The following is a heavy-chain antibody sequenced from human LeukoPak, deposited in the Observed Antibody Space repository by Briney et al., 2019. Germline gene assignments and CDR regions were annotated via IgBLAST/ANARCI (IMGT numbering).Heavy chain of an antibody. CDR3: AKDHYLSAGTTPPDFDY. V-gene: IGHV3-30*02. D-gene: IGHD1-1*01. J-gene: IGHJ4*02. CDR1: GLTFSSYG. CDR2: IRYDGSKK. Sequence: PGGSLRLSCAASGLTFSSYGMHWVRQAPGKGLVWVAFIRYDGSKKYYADFVKGRFTISSDNSKNTLYLQMNSLRAEDTAVYYCAKDHYLSAGTTPPDFDYWGQGTLVTVSS.